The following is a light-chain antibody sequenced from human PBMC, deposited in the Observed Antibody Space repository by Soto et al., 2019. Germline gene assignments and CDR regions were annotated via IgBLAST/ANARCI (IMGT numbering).Light chain of an antibody. Sequence: QSVLTQPRSVSGSPGQSVAISCTGTSSDVGGYNYVSWYQQHPGKAPKLMIYDVTKRPSGVPDRFSASKSGNTASLTISGLQADDEADYYCCSYAGSYSYVFGNGTKVTV. J-gene: IGLJ1*01. CDR2: DVT. CDR3: CSYAGSYSYV. CDR1: SSDVGGYNY. V-gene: IGLV2-11*01.